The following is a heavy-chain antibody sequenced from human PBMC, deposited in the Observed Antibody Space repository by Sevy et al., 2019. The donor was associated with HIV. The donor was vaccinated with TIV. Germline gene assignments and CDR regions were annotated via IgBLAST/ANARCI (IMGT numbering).Heavy chain of an antibody. CDR1: GFTFSSYW. CDR2: IKQDGSEK. D-gene: IGHD3-22*01. Sequence: GWSLRLSCAASGFTFSSYWMSWVRQAPGKGLEWVANIKQDGSEKYYVDSVKGRFTISRDNAKNSLYLQMNSLRAEDTAVYYCARWAYYYDSSGWGGDYWGQGTLVTVSS. V-gene: IGHV3-7*01. J-gene: IGHJ4*02. CDR3: ARWAYYYDSSGWGGDY.